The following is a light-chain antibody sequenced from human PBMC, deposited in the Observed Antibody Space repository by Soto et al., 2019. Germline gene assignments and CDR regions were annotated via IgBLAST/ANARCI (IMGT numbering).Light chain of an antibody. CDR1: QIISKW. Sequence: DIPMTQSPSTLSASVGDRVTITCRASQIISKWLAWYQQKPGKAPKLLIYDASILESGVPSRFNGIGSGRDFTLPISSLQPDDFATYYCQQYNSYSSTFGQGTKVEIK. J-gene: IGKJ1*01. V-gene: IGKV1-5*01. CDR2: DAS. CDR3: QQYNSYSST.